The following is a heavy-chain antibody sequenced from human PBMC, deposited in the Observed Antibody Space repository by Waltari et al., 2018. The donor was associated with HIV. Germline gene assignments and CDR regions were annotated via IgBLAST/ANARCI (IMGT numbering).Heavy chain of an antibody. CDR3: TRAGAFYHFWTGHNRWFDP. CDR2: IRSKAYGETT. J-gene: IGHJ5*02. CDR1: GFNFGDFA. Sequence: EVQLVESGGGLVQPGRSLGLPCTASGFNFGDFAMAWFRQAPGKGLGWVAFIRSKAYGETTEYAASVKGRFTISRDDSKSIAYLQMNSLKSEDTAVYFCTRAGAFYHFWTGHNRWFDPWGQGTLVTVSS. D-gene: IGHD3-3*01. V-gene: IGHV3-49*03.